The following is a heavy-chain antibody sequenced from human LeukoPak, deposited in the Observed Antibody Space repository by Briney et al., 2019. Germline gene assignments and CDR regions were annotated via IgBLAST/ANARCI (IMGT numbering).Heavy chain of an antibody. CDR3: ARAPSSAAGTSHVVY. CDR2: IYSGGST. V-gene: IGHV3-66*01. J-gene: IGHJ4*02. Sequence: GGSLRLSCAASGFTVSSNYMSWVRQAPGKGLEWVSVIYSGGSTYYADSVKGRFTISRDNSKNTLYLQMNSLRAEDTAVYYCARAPSSAAGTSHVVYWGQGTLVTVSS. CDR1: GFTVSSNY. D-gene: IGHD6-13*01.